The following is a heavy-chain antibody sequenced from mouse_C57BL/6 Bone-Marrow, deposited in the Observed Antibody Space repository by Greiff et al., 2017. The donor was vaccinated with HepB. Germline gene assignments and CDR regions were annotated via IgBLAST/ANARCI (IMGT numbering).Heavy chain of an antibody. V-gene: IGHV5-6*01. Sequence: VQLKQSGGDLVKPGGSLKLSCAASGFTFSSYGMSWVRQTPDKRLEWVATISSGGSYTYYPDSVKGRFTISRDNAKNTLYLQMSSLKSEDTAMYYCARRDGYYPFDYAMDYWGQGTSVTVSS. J-gene: IGHJ4*01. CDR3: ARRDGYYPFDYAMDY. D-gene: IGHD2-3*01. CDR1: GFTFSSYG. CDR2: ISSGGSYT.